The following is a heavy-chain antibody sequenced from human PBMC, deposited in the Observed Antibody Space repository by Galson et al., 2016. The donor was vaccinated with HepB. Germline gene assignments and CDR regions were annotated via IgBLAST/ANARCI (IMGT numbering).Heavy chain of an antibody. CDR2: VYYSGNT. CDR3: ARLGLGGAFDF. CDR1: GASINSDF. J-gene: IGHJ4*02. D-gene: IGHD3-16*01. Sequence: SETLSLTCTVSGASINSDFWSWIRQPPGKGLEWIGAVYYSGNTYYNASLKSRVTISMDTSKNHFSLKLSSVTAADTAVYYCARLGLGGAFDFWGQGTLVTVSS. V-gene: IGHV4-59*04.